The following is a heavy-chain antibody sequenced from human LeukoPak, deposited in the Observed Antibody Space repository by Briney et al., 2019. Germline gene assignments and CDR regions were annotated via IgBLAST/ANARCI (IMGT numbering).Heavy chain of an antibody. Sequence: HAASVKVSCKASGYSFTNYDISWVRQAPGQGLEWMGWISTYSGHTNYAQKLQGRVTMTTDTSTSTAYMELRSLRSDDTAVYYCARDGWVVVEYGMDVWGQGTTVTVSS. J-gene: IGHJ6*02. D-gene: IGHD2-15*01. V-gene: IGHV1-18*01. CDR2: ISTYSGHT. CDR3: ARDGWVVVEYGMDV. CDR1: GYSFTNYD.